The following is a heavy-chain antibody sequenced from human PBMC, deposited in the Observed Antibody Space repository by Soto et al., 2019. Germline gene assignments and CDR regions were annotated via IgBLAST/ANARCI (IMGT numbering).Heavy chain of an antibody. J-gene: IGHJ4*02. D-gene: IGHD3-16*02. V-gene: IGHV3-15*01. CDR2: IKSKTDGGTT. CDR3: IGDAVGELSSERCQY. CDR1: GFTFSNAW. Sequence: EVQLVESGGGLVKPGGSLRLSCAASGFTFSNAWMSWVRQAPGKGLEWVGRIKSKTDGGTTDYAAPVKGRFTISSDDSKNTLYLQMNSLKTEDTAVYYCIGDAVGELSSERCQYWGQGTLVTVSS.